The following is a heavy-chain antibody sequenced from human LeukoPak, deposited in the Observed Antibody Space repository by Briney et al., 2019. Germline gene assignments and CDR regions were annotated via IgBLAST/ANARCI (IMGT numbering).Heavy chain of an antibody. D-gene: IGHD3-3*01. J-gene: IGHJ5*02. CDR3: ARGEWFDSSWFDP. Sequence: SETLSLTCTVSGGSISSGSYYWSWIRQPAGKGLEWIGRIYTSGSTNYNPSLKSRVTISVDTSKNQFSLKLSSVTAADTAVYYCARGEWFDSSWFDPWGQGTLVTVSS. V-gene: IGHV4-61*02. CDR1: GGSISSGSYY. CDR2: IYTSGST.